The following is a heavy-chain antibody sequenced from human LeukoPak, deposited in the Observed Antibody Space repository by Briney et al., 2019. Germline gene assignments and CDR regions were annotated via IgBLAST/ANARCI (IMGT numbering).Heavy chain of an antibody. CDR2: IYYSGST. CDR1: GGSISSSSYY. D-gene: IGHD2-2*01. Sequence: SETLSLTCTVSGGSISSSSYYWGWIRQPPGKGLEWIGSIYYSGSTYYNPSLKSRVTISVDTSKNQFSLKLSSVTAADTAVYYCARSRKYCSSTSCSNWFDPWGQGTLVTVSS. CDR3: ARSRKYCSSTSCSNWFDP. V-gene: IGHV4-39*01. J-gene: IGHJ5*02.